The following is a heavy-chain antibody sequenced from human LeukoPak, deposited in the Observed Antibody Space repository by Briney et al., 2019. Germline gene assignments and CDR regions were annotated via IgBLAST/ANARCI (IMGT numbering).Heavy chain of an antibody. Sequence: GASVKVSCKASGYTFTGYYMHWVRQAPGQGLEWMGWINPNSGGTNYAQKFQGRVTMTRDTSISTAYMELSRLRSDDTAVYYCARGHRGYSSGWYGEFDYWGQGTLVTASS. D-gene: IGHD6-19*01. CDR3: ARGHRGYSSGWYGEFDY. J-gene: IGHJ4*02. CDR1: GYTFTGYY. V-gene: IGHV1-2*02. CDR2: INPNSGGT.